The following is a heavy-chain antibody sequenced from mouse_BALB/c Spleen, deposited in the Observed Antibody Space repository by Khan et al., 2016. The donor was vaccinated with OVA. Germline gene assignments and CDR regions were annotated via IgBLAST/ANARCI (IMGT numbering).Heavy chain of an antibody. CDR2: IWSDGST. J-gene: IGHJ4*01. V-gene: IGHV2-6-1*01. Sequence: QVQLQQSGPGLVAPSQSLSITCTISGFSLTNYGVHWIRQPPGKGLEWLVVIWSDGSTTYNSALKSRLTITKDNSKSQVFLQMNSLQTDDTAIYFCARQPYYHYNIMDYWGQGTSDTVSS. CDR1: GFSLTNYG. CDR3: ARQPYYHYNIMDY. D-gene: IGHD2-10*01.